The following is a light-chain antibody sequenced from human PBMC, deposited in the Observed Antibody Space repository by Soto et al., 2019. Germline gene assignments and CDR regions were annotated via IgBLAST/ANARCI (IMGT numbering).Light chain of an antibody. CDR3: QQYGSSGSLT. CDR1: QSFSSSY. J-gene: IGKJ4*01. Sequence: EIVLTQSPGTLSLSPGERATLSCRASQSFSSSYLAWYQQKPGQAPRLLIYGASSRATGIPDRFSGSGSATDFTLTISRLEPEDFAVYYCQQYGSSGSLTFGGGTKVDIK. CDR2: GAS. V-gene: IGKV3-20*01.